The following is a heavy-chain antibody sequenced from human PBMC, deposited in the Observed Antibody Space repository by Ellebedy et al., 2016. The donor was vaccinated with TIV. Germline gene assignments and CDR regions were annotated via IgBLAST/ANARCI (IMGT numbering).Heavy chain of an antibody. CDR1: GGSSSGYY. CDR2: INHSGST. D-gene: IGHD3-10*01. V-gene: IGHV4-34*01. Sequence: GSLRLSXAVYGGSSSGYYWSWIRQPPGKGLEWIGEINHSGSTNYNLFLKSRVTISVDTSKNQFSLKLSSVTAADTAVYYCARSYGSGSYDYWGQGTLVTVSS. J-gene: IGHJ4*02. CDR3: ARSYGSGSYDY.